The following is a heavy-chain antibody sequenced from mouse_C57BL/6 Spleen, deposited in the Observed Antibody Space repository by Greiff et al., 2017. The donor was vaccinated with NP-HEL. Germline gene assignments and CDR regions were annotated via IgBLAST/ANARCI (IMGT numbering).Heavy chain of an antibody. CDR1: GYAFSSSW. V-gene: IGHV1-82*01. J-gene: IGHJ2*01. Sequence: QVQLQQSGPELVKPGASVKISCKASGYAFSSSWMNWVKQRPGKGLEWIGRIYPGDGDTNYNGKFKGKATLTADKSSSTAYMQLSSLQSEDYAVYFYARSMNYWGQGTTLTVSS. CDR3: ARSMNY. CDR2: IYPGDGDT.